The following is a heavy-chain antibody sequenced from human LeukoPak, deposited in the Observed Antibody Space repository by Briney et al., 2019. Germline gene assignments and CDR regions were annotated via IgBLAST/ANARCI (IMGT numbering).Heavy chain of an antibody. CDR1: GGSFSGYY. V-gene: IGHV4-34*01. Sequence: SETLSLTCAVYGGSFSGYYWSWIRQPPGKGLEWIGEINHSGSTNYNPSLKSRVTIPVDTSKNQFSLKLSSVTAADTAVYYCARHTTRTYSSSWYGSGNWFDPWGQGTLVTVSS. CDR2: INHSGST. J-gene: IGHJ5*02. D-gene: IGHD6-13*01. CDR3: ARHTTRTYSSSWYGSGNWFDP.